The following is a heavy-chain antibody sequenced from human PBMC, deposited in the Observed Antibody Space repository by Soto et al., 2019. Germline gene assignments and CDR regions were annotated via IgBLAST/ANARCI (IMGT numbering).Heavy chain of an antibody. CDR3: AGQALGVTRWSPRYYFDY. CDR1: GGSISSYY. J-gene: IGHJ4*02. D-gene: IGHD2-21*02. Sequence: QVQLQESGPGLVKPSSTLSLTCTVAGGSISSYYWSWIRQPPGKGLAWIGYIYYSGSTNYNTSRKSRDTISVDTSKNQSSLKVSSVPAADTAGYYGAGQALGVTRWSPRYYFDYWGQGTLVTVSS. V-gene: IGHV4-59*08. CDR2: IYYSGST.